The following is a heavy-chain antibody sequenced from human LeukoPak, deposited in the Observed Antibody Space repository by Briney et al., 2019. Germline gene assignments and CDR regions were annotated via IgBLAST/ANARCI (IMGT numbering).Heavy chain of an antibody. V-gene: IGHV1-2*02. CDR1: GYTFTGYY. CDR3: ARGMTAVTGDFDY. Sequence: ASVKVSCKASGYTFTGYYMYWVRQAPGQGLEWMGWINPNSGATNYAEKFQGRVTMTRDTSIRTAYMELSSLRSDDTAVYYCARGMTAVTGDFDYWGQGTLVTVSS. D-gene: IGHD4-17*01. CDR2: INPNSGAT. J-gene: IGHJ4*02.